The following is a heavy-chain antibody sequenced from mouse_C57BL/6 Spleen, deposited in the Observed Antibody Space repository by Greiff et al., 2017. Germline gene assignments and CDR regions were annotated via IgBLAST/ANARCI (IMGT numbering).Heavy chain of an antibody. CDR2: ILPGSGST. CDR1: GYTFTGYW. CDR3: ARFYYGSSYERDYAVDY. Sequence: QVQLKESGAELMKPGASVKLSCKATGYTFTGYWIEWVKQRPGHGLEWIGEILPGSGSTNYNEKFKGRATFTADTYSNTAYMHLSSLTTEDAAIYYCARFYYGSSYERDYAVDYWGQGTSVTVSS. D-gene: IGHD1-1*01. J-gene: IGHJ4*01. V-gene: IGHV1-9*01.